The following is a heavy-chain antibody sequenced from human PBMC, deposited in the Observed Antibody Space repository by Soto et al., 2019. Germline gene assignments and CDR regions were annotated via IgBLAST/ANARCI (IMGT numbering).Heavy chain of an antibody. CDR3: ARSGTAGWYYGMDV. D-gene: IGHD1-1*01. Sequence: VQLQESGPGLVKPSETLSLTCTVSGGSISSYYWSWIRQPAGKGLEWIGRIYTSGSTNYNPSLKSRVTMSVDTSKNKFSLKLSSVTAADTAVYYCARSGTAGWYYGMDVWGQGTTVTVSS. CDR1: GGSISSYY. V-gene: IGHV4-4*07. CDR2: IYTSGST. J-gene: IGHJ6*02.